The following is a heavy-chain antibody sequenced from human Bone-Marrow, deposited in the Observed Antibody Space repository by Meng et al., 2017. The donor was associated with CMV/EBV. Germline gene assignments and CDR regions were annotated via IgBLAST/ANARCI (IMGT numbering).Heavy chain of an antibody. V-gene: IGHV3-21*01. J-gene: IGHJ4*02. D-gene: IGHD6-13*01. CDR3: ARVGGYSSS. Sequence: GESLKISCAASGFTFSSYSINWVRQAPGKGLEWVSSITSTSSYIYYADSVKGRFTISRDNAKNSLYLQMNSLRAEDTAVYYCARVGGYSSSWGQGTLVTVSS. CDR1: GFTFSSYS. CDR2: ITSTSSYI.